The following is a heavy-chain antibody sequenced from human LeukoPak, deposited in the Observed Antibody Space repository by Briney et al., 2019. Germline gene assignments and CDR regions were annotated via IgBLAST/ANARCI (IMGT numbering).Heavy chain of an antibody. V-gene: IGHV4-4*07. CDR1: GASINSDY. J-gene: IGHJ4*02. CDR2: IFASGST. Sequence: SETLSLTCTVSGASINSDYWTWVRQVAGKGLDWIGRIFASGSTNYNPYLRSRITMSVDTSKNQFSLDLSSVTAADTGVYYCVRGWAPRGEKSSFASWGQGTLVTVSS. D-gene: IGHD3-10*01. CDR3: VRGWAPRGEKSSFAS.